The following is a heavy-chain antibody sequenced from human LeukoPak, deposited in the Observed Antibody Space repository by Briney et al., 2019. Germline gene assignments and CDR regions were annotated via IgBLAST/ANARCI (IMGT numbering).Heavy chain of an antibody. CDR1: GYTFTSYG. CDR3: ATVKSIAARRYYYYYMDV. J-gene: IGHJ6*03. V-gene: IGHV1-18*01. D-gene: IGHD6-6*01. Sequence: ASVKVSCKASGYTFTSYGISWVRQAPGQGLEWMGWISAYNGNTNYAQKLQGRVTMTTDTSTSTAYMELRSLRSDVTAVYYCATVKSIAARRYYYYYMDVWGKGTTVTVSS. CDR2: ISAYNGNT.